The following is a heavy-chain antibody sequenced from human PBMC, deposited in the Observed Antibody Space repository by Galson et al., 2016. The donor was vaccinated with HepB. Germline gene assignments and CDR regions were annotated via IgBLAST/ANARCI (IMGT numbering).Heavy chain of an antibody. Sequence: SLRLSCAASGFTFSNYAMSWVRQAPGKGLEWVAAISYRGASAYYADSAKGRFTISRDNSKNTVFLQMNSLGAKDTALYYCAKVLRQSGPDDHFDSWGQGTLVTVSS. V-gene: IGHV3-23*01. J-gene: IGHJ4*02. CDR1: GFTFSNYA. CDR3: AKVLRQSGPDDHFDS. CDR2: ISYRGASA. D-gene: IGHD2-15*01.